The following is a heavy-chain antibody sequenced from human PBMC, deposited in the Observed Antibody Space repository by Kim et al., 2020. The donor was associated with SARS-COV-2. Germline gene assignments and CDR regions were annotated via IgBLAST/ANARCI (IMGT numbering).Heavy chain of an antibody. Sequence: CTQKCQGRVTITRDTAANTAVLELSSVRSENTAVYYCARDDSNRYWYFDLWGRGTLVTVSS. J-gene: IGHJ2*01. D-gene: IGHD3-22*01. V-gene: IGHV1-3*01. CDR3: ARDDSNRYWYFDL.